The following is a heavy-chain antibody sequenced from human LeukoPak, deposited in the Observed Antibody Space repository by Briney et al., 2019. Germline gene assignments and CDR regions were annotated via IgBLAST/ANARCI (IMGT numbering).Heavy chain of an antibody. CDR1: GGSISSYY. J-gene: IGHJ6*03. V-gene: IGHV4-4*09. CDR3: ASGGPYCSSTSFCYMDV. Sequence: SETLSLTCTVSGGSISSYYWNWVRQPPGKGLEWIGYIYSSASTNYNPSLESRVTISADTSKNQFSLKLSSVTAADTAVYYCASGGPYCSSTSFCYMDVWGKGTTVTVSS. D-gene: IGHD2-2*01. CDR2: IYSSAST.